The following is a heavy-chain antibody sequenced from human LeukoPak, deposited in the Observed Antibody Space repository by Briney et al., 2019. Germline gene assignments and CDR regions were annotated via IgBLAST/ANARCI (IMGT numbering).Heavy chain of an antibody. D-gene: IGHD3-16*01. V-gene: IGHV3-23*01. J-gene: IGHJ4*02. CDR1: GFTFSSYA. Sequence: GGSLRLSCAASGFTFSSYAMSWVRQAPGEGLEWVSGISGSGGSTYYAGSVKGRITISRDNSKNTLYLQMNSLRAEDTAVYYCAKGKGDTGGSFDYWGQGTLVTVSS. CDR2: ISGSGGST. CDR3: AKGKGDTGGSFDY.